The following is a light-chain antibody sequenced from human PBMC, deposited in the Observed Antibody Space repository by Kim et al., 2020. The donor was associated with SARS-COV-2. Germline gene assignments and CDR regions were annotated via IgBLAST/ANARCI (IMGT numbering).Light chain of an antibody. CDR3: SSYAGSNNFVV. CDR1: SSDIGGYNY. Sequence: QSALTQPPSASGSPGQSVTISCTGTSSDIGGYNYVSWYQQHPGKVPKLMIYEVSKRPSGVPDRFSGSKSDNTASLTVSVLQAEDEADYYCSSYAGSNNFVVFGGGTQLTVL. CDR2: EVS. V-gene: IGLV2-8*01. J-gene: IGLJ2*01.